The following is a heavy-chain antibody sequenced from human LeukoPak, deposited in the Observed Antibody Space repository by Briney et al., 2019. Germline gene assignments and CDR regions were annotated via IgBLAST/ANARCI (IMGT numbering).Heavy chain of an antibody. CDR2: LRGDGET. V-gene: IGHV3-23*01. Sequence: GGSLRLSCAASGFTFSSYAMSWVRQAPARGLEWVSSLRGDGETFYGDSVKGRFTLSRDESRNTVYLQMNNLRVEDTAVYFCAMASWVSSADAVLWDQGTVVTVSS. CDR3: AMASWVSSADAVL. J-gene: IGHJ4*02. CDR1: GFTFSSYA. D-gene: IGHD3-3*01.